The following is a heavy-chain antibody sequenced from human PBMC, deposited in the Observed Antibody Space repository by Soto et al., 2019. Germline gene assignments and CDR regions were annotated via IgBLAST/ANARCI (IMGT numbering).Heavy chain of an antibody. CDR1: GFTFSSYA. D-gene: IGHD6-19*01. CDR3: ARASSSGWYGDFDY. V-gene: IGHV3-30-3*01. J-gene: IGHJ4*02. Sequence: GGSLRLSCAASGFTFSSYAVHWVRQAPGKGLEWVAVISYDASNKYYGDSVKGRFIVSRDNSKNTLYLQMNSLRAEDTAVYYCARASSSGWYGDFDYWGQGTLVTVYS. CDR2: ISYDASNK.